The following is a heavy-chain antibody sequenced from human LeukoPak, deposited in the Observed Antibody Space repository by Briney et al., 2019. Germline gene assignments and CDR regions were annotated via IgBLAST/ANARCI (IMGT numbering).Heavy chain of an antibody. Sequence: PGGSLRLPCAASGFTFSSYSMNWVRQAPGKGLEWVSSISSSSSYIYYADSVKGRFTISRDNAKNSLYLQMNSLRAEDTAVYYCARDLSGSYPVLDYWGQGTLVTVSS. V-gene: IGHV3-21*01. CDR1: GFTFSSYS. CDR2: ISSSSSYI. D-gene: IGHD3-10*01. CDR3: ARDLSGSYPVLDY. J-gene: IGHJ4*02.